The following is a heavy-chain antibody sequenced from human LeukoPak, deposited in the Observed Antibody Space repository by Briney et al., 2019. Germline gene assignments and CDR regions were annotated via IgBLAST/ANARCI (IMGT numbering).Heavy chain of an antibody. CDR3: ARDCSTSCYTRSYAFDI. D-gene: IGHD2-2*02. CDR1: GYTFTGYY. J-gene: IGHJ3*02. V-gene: IGHV1-2*02. Sequence: GASVKVSCKASGYTFTGYYMHWVRQAPGQGLEWMGWINPNSGGTNYAQKFQGRVTMTRDTSISTAYMELSRLRSDDTAVYYCARDCSTSCYTRSYAFDIWGRGTMVTVSS. CDR2: INPNSGGT.